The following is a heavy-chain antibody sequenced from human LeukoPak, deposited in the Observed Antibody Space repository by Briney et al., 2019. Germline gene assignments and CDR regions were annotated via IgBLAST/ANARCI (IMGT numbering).Heavy chain of an antibody. J-gene: IGHJ4*02. CDR1: GFTFTSHD. D-gene: IGHD2-2*01. CDR3: ARDAWGVVVPAAIPRYYFDY. Sequence: ASVKVSCKASGFTFTSHDYNWVRQATGQGLEWMGWMNPNSGNTGYAQEFQGRVTMTRDTSTSTVYMELSSLRSEDTAVYYCARDAWGVVVPAAIPRYYFDYWGQGTLVTVSS. CDR2: MNPNSGNT. V-gene: IGHV1-8*01.